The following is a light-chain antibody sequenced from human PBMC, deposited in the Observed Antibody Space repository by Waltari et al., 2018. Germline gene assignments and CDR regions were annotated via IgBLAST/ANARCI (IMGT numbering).Light chain of an antibody. CDR1: QSISNW. CDR3: QQYNSYSLLT. CDR2: KAS. Sequence: DIQMTQSPSTLSASVGDRFTITCRASQSISNWLAWYQQKPGKAPKLLIYKASTLESGVPSRFSGSGSWTELTLTISSLQPDDFATYYCQQYNSYSLLTFGGGTKVEIK. V-gene: IGKV1-5*03. J-gene: IGKJ4*01.